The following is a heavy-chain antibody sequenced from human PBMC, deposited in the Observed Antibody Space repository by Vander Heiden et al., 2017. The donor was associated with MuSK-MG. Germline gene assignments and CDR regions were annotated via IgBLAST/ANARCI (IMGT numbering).Heavy chain of an antibody. D-gene: IGHD3-10*01. Sequence: QVKLQESGPGLVRPSETLSVTCTVSGDSVSDYYWNWIRQPPGGGLEWIGYVYHSGSTNYNPDLKSRVTISGDTSKNQFSLHLSSVTAADTAVYYCATSYYASGSYTHFDSWGQGTLVTVSS. CDR3: ATSYYASGSYTHFDS. V-gene: IGHV4-59*02. CDR2: VYHSGST. CDR1: GDSVSDYY. J-gene: IGHJ4*02.